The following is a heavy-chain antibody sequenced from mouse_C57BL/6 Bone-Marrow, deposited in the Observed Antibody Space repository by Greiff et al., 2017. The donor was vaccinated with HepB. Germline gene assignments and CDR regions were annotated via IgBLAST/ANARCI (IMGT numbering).Heavy chain of an antibody. CDR2: ISSGSSTI. V-gene: IGHV5-17*01. Sequence: EVNLVESGGGLVKPGGSLKLSCAASGFTFSDYGMHWVRQAPEKGLEWVAYISSGSSTIYYADTVKGRFTISRDNAKNTLFLQMTSLRSEDTAMYYCARNGGAMDYWGQGTSVTVSS. CDR3: ARNGGAMDY. CDR1: GFTFSDYG. J-gene: IGHJ4*01.